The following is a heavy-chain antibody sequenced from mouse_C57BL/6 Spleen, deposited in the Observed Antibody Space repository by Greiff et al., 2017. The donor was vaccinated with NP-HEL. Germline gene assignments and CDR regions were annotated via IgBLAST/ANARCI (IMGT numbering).Heavy chain of an antibody. CDR1: GYTFTSYW. Sequence: VQLQQPGAELVMPGASVKLSCKASGYTFTSYWMHWVKQRPGQGLEWIGEIDPSDSYTNYNQKFKGKSTLTVDKSSSTAYMQLSSLTSEDSAVYYCAVITTWYFDVWGTGTTVTVSS. V-gene: IGHV1-69*01. D-gene: IGHD1-2*01. CDR2: IDPSDSYT. J-gene: IGHJ1*03. CDR3: AVITTWYFDV.